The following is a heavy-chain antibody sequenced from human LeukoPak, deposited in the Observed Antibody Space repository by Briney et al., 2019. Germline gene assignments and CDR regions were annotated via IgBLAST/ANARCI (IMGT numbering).Heavy chain of an antibody. Sequence: GESLKISCKGSGYSFTNYWIAWARQMPGKGPECIGIIYPGDSDTSYSPSFQGQVTISADKSISTAYLQWSSLKASDTAMYYCVRRSYTGNSFGYWGQGTLVTVSS. V-gene: IGHV5-51*01. CDR1: GYSFTNYW. CDR2: IYPGDSDT. D-gene: IGHD1-1*01. J-gene: IGHJ4*02. CDR3: VRRSYTGNSFGY.